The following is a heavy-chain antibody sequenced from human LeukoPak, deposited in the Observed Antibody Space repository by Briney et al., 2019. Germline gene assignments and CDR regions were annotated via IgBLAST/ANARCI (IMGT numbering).Heavy chain of an antibody. V-gene: IGHV3-23*01. Sequence: GGSLRLSCAASGFTFSSYAMNWVRQAPGKGLEWVSAISGSGGSTYYADSVKGRFTISRDHSKNTLYLQVNSLRAEDTAVYYCARRRLQANWFDPWGQGTLVSVSS. CDR2: ISGSGGST. CDR3: ARRRLQANWFDP. D-gene: IGHD6-25*01. CDR1: GFTFSSYA. J-gene: IGHJ5*02.